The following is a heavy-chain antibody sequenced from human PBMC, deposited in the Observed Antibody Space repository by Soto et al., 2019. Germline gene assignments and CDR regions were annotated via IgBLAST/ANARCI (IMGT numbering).Heavy chain of an antibody. CDR1: GYMFTGYY. CDR2: INPDSGGT. V-gene: IGHV1-2*02. Sequence: ASVKVSCKASGYMFTGYYMHWVRQAPGRGLEWMGWINPDSGGTNYQQKFQGRVTMTRDTSISTAYLELSSLRYDDTAVYYCTRNLAKLNFDYWGQGTLVTVSS. J-gene: IGHJ4*02. D-gene: IGHD5-12*01. CDR3: TRNLAKLNFDY.